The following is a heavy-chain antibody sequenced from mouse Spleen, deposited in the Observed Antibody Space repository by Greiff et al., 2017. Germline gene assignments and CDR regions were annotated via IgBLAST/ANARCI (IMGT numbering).Heavy chain of an antibody. V-gene: IGHV2-2*01. CDR3: ARPYDYDPLYAMDY. D-gene: IGHD2-4*01. CDR2: IWSGGGT. J-gene: IGHJ4*01. Sequence: VQLQQSGPGLVQPSQSLSITCTASGFSFTRYGVHWVSQSPGQGLEWLGVIWSGGGTDYYAALISRLSTSKADSTSQVFIKMNSLQAEDTAIYYCARPYDYDPLYAMDYWGQGTSGTVSS. CDR1: GFSFTRYG.